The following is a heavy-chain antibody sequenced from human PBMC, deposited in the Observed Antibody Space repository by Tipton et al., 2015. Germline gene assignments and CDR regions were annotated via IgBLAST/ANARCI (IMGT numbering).Heavy chain of an antibody. D-gene: IGHD1-1*01. CDR1: GYTFTSYY. J-gene: IGHJ5*02. CDR3: ARRATGSWDDSWFDP. Sequence: QLVQSGAEMRKPGASVKVSCKASGYTFTSYYMYWVRQAPGQGLEWMGIINPGGGDTIYSQNFQGRVTMTRDTSTSTVYMELNSLTSGDTAVYYCARRATGSWDDSWFDPWGQGTLVTVSS. V-gene: IGHV1-46*01. CDR2: INPGGGDT.